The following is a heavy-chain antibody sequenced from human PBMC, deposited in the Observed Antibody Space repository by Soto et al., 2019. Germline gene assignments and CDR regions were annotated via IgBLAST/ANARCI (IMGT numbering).Heavy chain of an antibody. CDR2: IYYSGTT. CDR1: GGSISNYY. D-gene: IGHD4-17*01. J-gene: IGHJ5*02. V-gene: IGHV4-59*01. CDR3: AKLPWAHYRGISDP. Sequence: PSETLSLTCTVSGGSISNYYWTWILQPPGKGLQWIGYIYYSGTTNYSPSLKSRVTISVDTSKNQFSLKLSSVTAADTAVYYCAKLPWAHYRGISDPSGQGTLVTVS.